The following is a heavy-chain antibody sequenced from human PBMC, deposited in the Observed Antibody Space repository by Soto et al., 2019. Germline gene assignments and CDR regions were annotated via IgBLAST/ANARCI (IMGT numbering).Heavy chain of an antibody. J-gene: IGHJ5*02. Sequence: DVQLVESGGGLVQPGGSLRLSCAISGFSVSSNYLSWVRQAPGKGLEWVSVHYSGGSTYYADSVQGRFTISRDKSNNPLYLPMRRVRAEDTAVYFCARHRHPRGTVGATSPLDPWGQGTQVTVSS. CDR1: GFSVSSNY. V-gene: IGHV3-53*01. CDR2: HYSGGST. CDR3: ARHRHPRGTVGATSPLDP. D-gene: IGHD1-26*01.